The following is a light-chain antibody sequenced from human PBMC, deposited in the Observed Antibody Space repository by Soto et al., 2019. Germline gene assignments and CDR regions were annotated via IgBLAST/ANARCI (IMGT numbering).Light chain of an antibody. CDR1: ETVRTSF. CDR2: GDS. Sequence: EIVLTQFPATLSLSPGESATLSCRASETVRTSFLGWYQQRPGQPPRLLIYGDSNRAAGIPDRFRGGGSGTDFTLTIRGVEPEDFAVYYCQQYGSAPLTFGGGTKVEIK. CDR3: QQYGSAPLT. J-gene: IGKJ4*01. V-gene: IGKV3-20*01.